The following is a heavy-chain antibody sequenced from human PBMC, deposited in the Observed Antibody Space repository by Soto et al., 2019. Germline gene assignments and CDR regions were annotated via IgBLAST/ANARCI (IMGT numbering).Heavy chain of an antibody. CDR2: ISAYNGNT. D-gene: IGHD3-10*01. J-gene: IGHJ3*02. Sequence: QVQLVQSGAEVKKPGASVKVSCKASGYTFTSYGISWVRQAPGQGLEWMGWISAYNGNTNYAQKLQGRVTMTTDTSTRTAYMELRSLRSDDTAVYYCARVYYGSGSYSVDAFDIWGQGTMVTVSS. V-gene: IGHV1-18*04. CDR1: GYTFTSYG. CDR3: ARVYYGSGSYSVDAFDI.